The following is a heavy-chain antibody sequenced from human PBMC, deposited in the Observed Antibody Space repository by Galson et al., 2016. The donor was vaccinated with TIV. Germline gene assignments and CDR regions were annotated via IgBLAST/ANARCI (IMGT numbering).Heavy chain of an antibody. V-gene: IGHV3-30-3*01. CDR2: ISYDGSN. D-gene: IGHD1-20*01. Sequence: SLRLSCAASGSTFNSYAMNWVRQAPGKGLEWVAVISYDGSNNADSVKGRFTISRDKSKNTLYLQMNSLRGEDTAVYYCARTLTSYYFDYWGQGTLVTVSS. CDR1: GSTFNSYA. CDR3: ARTLTSYYFDY. J-gene: IGHJ4*02.